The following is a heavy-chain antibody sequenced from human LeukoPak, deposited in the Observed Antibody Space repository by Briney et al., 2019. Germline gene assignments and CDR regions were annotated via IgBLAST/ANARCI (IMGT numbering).Heavy chain of an antibody. D-gene: IGHD3-9*01. CDR3: ARDQGGYYDILTGAFDY. CDR2: ISVSGGRT. J-gene: IGHJ4*02. Sequence: HAGGSLRLSCAASGFTFNIYAMNWVRQAPGKGLEWVSGISVSGGRTDYADSVKGRFTISRDNAKNSLYLQMNSLRAEDTAVYYCARDQGGYYDILTGAFDYWGQGTLVTVSS. CDR1: GFTFNIYA. V-gene: IGHV3-23*01.